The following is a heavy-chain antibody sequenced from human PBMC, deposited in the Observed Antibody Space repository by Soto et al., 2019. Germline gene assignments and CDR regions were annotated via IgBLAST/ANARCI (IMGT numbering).Heavy chain of an antibody. CDR2: TYYRSKWYN. J-gene: IGHJ5*02. CDR1: GDSVSSNSAA. D-gene: IGHD2-15*01. V-gene: IGHV6-1*01. CDR3: ARAYFCGFSCWAWSNWFDP. Sequence: PSQTLSLTCAISGDSVSSNSAAWNWIRQSPSRGLEWLGRTYYRSKWYNDYAVSVKSRITINPDTSKNQFSLQLNSVTPEDTAVYYCARAYFCGFSCWAWSNWFDPWGQGTLVTVSS.